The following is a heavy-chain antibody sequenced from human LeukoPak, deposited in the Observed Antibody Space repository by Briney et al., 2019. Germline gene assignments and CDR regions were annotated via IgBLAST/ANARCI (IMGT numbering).Heavy chain of an antibody. J-gene: IGHJ4*02. Sequence: SETLSLTCTVSGGSISSHYWSWIRQPAGKGLEWIGRIYSGGSTNYNPSLKSRVTMSVDSSNNQFSLKLSSVTAADTAVFYCARENTGSYREFDYWGQGTLVTVSS. V-gene: IGHV4-4*07. CDR1: GGSISSHY. CDR3: ARENTGSYREFDY. D-gene: IGHD1-26*01. CDR2: IYSGGST.